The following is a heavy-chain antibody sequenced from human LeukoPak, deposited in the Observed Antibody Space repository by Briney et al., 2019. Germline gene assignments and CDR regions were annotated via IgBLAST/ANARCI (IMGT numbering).Heavy chain of an antibody. Sequence: GGSLRLSCAASGFTFSDYYMSWIRQAPGKGVEWVSYISSSGSTIYYADSVKGRFTISRDNAKNSLYLQMNSLRAEDTAVYYCARDARQSHDYGAPRGWFDPWGQGTLVTVSS. CDR3: ARDARQSHDYGAPRGWFDP. D-gene: IGHD4-17*01. CDR1: GFTFSDYY. V-gene: IGHV3-11*01. J-gene: IGHJ5*02. CDR2: ISSSGSTI.